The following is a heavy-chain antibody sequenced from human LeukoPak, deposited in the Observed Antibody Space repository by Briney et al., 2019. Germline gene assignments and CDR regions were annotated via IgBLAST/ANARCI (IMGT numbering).Heavy chain of an antibody. J-gene: IGHJ3*02. CDR3: ARRSTTWAFDI. CDR2: IYPVDSDT. Sequence: GESLKISCKGSEYSFSNYWIGWVRQMPGKGLEWMGIIYPVDSDTRYSPSFQGQVTISADKSISTAYLQWSSLKASDTAMYYCARRSTTWAFDIWGQGTMVTVSS. D-gene: IGHD2/OR15-2a*01. CDR1: EYSFSNYW. V-gene: IGHV5-51*01.